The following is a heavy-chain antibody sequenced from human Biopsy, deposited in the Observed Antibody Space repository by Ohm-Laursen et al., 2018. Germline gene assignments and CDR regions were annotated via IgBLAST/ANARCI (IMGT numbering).Heavy chain of an antibody. V-gene: IGHV3-30*18. CDR3: AKDLRNNNWGVEN. CDR2: ISDDGRNK. CDR1: GFRYSSYG. D-gene: IGHD7-27*01. Sequence: SRRLSCADSGFRYSSYGMHWVRQAPGKGLEWVAVISDDGRNKYYVDSVKGRFTISRDNSMNTLYLQMNNLRAEDTAVFYCAKDLRNNNWGVENWGQGTLVTVSS. J-gene: IGHJ4*02.